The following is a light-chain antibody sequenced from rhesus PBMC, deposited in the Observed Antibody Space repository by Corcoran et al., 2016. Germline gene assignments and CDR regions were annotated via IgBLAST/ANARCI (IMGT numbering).Light chain of an antibody. CDR1: ENDNNY. J-gene: IGKJ2*01. CDR2: KAS. Sequence: DMQMTQSPSSLSASVGDRVTITCRACENDNNYLNWYQKKPGKAPKLLIYKASTLPSGVPSRFSGSGSGTDYTFNISSLKAEDVATYHCQQGDGTPYSFGQGTKVEIK. CDR3: QQGDGTPYS. V-gene: IGKV1-74*01.